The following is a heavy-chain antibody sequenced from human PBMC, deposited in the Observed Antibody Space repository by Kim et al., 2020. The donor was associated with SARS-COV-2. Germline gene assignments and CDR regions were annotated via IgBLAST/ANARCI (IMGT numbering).Heavy chain of an antibody. D-gene: IGHD1-26*01. CDR1: GFTFSSYA. J-gene: IGHJ4*02. CDR2: ISYDGSNK. Sequence: GGSLRLSCAASGFTFSSYAMHWVRQAPGKGLEWVAVISYDGSNKYYADSVKGRFTISRDNSKNTLYLQMNSLRAEDTAVYYCARSRGSYRYYFDYWGQGTLVTVSS. V-gene: IGHV3-30*04. CDR3: ARSRGSYRYYFDY.